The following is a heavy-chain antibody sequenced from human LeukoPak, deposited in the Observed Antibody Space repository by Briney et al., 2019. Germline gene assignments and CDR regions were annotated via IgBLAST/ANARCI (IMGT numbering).Heavy chain of an antibody. Sequence: SETLSLTCTVSGGSISSGSYCWSWIRQPAGKGLEWIGRIYTSGSTNYNPSLKSRVTISVDTSKNQFSLKLSSVTAADTAVYYCARGRWGVAGTAGYYYYYMDVWGKGTTVTISS. J-gene: IGHJ6*03. CDR2: IYTSGST. V-gene: IGHV4-61*02. CDR3: ARGRWGVAGTAGYYYYYMDV. D-gene: IGHD6-19*01. CDR1: GGSISSGSYC.